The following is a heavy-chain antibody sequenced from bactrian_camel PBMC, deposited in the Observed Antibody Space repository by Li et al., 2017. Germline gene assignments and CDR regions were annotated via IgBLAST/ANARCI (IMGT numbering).Heavy chain of an antibody. Sequence: DVQLVESGGGSVQTGGSLRLSCVVSGHSRGSNCVGWYRLPPGRAPAEREGIAAIRRDGGETWYAASVKGRFTISQDPTKNAVYLQMDSLTPEDTAMYYCAAGSSRGVPFRERGYPCWGQGTQVTVS. J-gene: IGHJ4*01. D-gene: IGHD3*01. CDR1: GHSRGSNC. V-gene: IGHV3S32*01. CDR3: AAGSSRGVPFRERGYPC. CDR2: IRRDGGET.